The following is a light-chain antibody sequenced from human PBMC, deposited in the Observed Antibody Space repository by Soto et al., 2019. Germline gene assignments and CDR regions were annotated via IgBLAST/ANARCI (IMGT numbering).Light chain of an antibody. Sequence: EIVMTQSPATLSVSPGERATLSCRASQSVSSNLAWYQQKPGQAPRLLIYGASSRATGIPDRFSGGGSGTDFTLTISRLEPEDFAVYYCQQYGSSPGTITFGQGTRLEIK. V-gene: IGKV3-20*01. CDR1: QSVSSN. CDR3: QQYGSSPGTIT. CDR2: GAS. J-gene: IGKJ5*01.